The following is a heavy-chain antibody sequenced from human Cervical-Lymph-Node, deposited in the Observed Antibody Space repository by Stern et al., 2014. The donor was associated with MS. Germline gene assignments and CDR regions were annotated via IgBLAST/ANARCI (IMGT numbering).Heavy chain of an antibody. CDR1: GGTFSRYA. V-gene: IGHV1-69*01. CDR2: IIPIFGPA. J-gene: IGHJ4*02. Sequence: QVQLVQSGAEVKKPGSSVKVSCKASGGTFSRYAISWVRQAPGQGLEWMGGIIPIFGPANYAQKFQGRVTIPADESTSTAYMELSRLRSEDTAVYYCARGQWLDDYWGQGTLVTVSS. CDR3: ARGQWLDDY. D-gene: IGHD6-19*01.